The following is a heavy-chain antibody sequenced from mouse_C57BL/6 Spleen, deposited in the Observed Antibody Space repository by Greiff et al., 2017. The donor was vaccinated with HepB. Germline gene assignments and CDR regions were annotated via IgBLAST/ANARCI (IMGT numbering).Heavy chain of an antibody. D-gene: IGHD4-1*01. CDR2: IDPSDSYT. V-gene: IGHV1-69*01. J-gene: IGHJ2*01. Sequence: VQLQQPGAELVMPGASVKLSCKASGYTFTSYWMHWVKQRPGQGLEWIGEIDPSDSYTNYNQKFKGKSTLTVDKSSSTAYMQLSSLTSEDSAVYAGERGGGLGRVFDYWGQGTTLTVSS. CDR3: ERGGGLGRVFDY. CDR1: GYTFTSYW.